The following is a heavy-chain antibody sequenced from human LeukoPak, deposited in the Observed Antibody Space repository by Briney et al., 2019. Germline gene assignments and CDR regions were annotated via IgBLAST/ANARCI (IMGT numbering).Heavy chain of an antibody. V-gene: IGHV5-51*01. CDR3: ARHASLVAAAETDY. CDR1: GYSLTSYW. CDR2: IYPGDSDT. D-gene: IGHD6-13*01. Sequence: GESLKISCKGSGYSLTSYWIGRVRQMPGKGLEWMGIIYPGDSDTRYSPSFQGQVTISADKSISTAYLQWSSLKASDTAMYYCARHASLVAAAETDYWGQGTLVTVSS. J-gene: IGHJ4*02.